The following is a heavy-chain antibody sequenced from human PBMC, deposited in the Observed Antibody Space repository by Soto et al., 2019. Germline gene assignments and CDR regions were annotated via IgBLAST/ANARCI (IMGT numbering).Heavy chain of an antibody. J-gene: IGHJ4*02. D-gene: IGHD2-2*02. CDR2: INAGNGNT. V-gene: IGHV1-3*01. CDR3: AKSATVPAAIAY. Sequence: ASVKVSCKASRYTFTSYAMHWVRQAPGQRLEWMGWINAGNGNTKYSQKFQGRVTITRDTSASTAYMELSSLRSEVTAVYYCAKSATVPAAIAYWGQGSRVTVSS. CDR1: RYTFTSYA.